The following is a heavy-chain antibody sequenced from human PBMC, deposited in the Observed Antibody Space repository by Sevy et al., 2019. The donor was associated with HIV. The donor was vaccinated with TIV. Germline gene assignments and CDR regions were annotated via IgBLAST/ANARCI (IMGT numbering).Heavy chain of an antibody. V-gene: IGHV4-39*01. J-gene: IGHJ4*02. CDR1: GGSISSSSHY. D-gene: IGHD3-10*01. CDR2: IYYSGST. CDR3: ARQGGPYITW. Sequence: SETLSLTCTVSGGSISSSSHYWGWIRQPPGKGLGWIGSIYYSGSTYYNPSLKSRVTISVDTYKNQFSLKLSSVTAADTAVYYCARQGGPYITWWGQGTLVTVSS.